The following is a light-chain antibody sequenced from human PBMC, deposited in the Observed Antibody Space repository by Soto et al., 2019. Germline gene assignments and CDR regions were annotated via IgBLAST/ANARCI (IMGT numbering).Light chain of an antibody. V-gene: IGLV1-40*01. Sequence: QSVLTQPPSVSGAPGQRVTLSCTGNSSNLGAGYDVHWYQQLPGAAPKLVIFGNRNRPSGVPERFSGSKSGTSASLAITGLQAEDEADYFCKSYAGSNTYVFGSGTKLTVL. CDR1: SSNLGAGYD. J-gene: IGLJ1*01. CDR2: GNR. CDR3: KSYAGSNTYV.